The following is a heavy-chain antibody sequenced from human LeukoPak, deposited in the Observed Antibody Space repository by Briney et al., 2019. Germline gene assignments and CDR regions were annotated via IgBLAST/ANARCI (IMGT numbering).Heavy chain of an antibody. V-gene: IGHV1-3*01. CDR3: ARGGSRLVTYYIMDV. CDR1: GYTFTSYA. D-gene: IGHD2-21*01. CDR2: INAGNGNT. J-gene: IGHJ6*02. Sequence: ASVKVSCKASGYTFTSYAMHWVRQAPGQGLEWMGWINAGNGNTKYSQKFQGRVTITRDTSATTAYMELNSLTSEDTAVYYCARGGSRLVTYYIMDVWGHGTTVTVS.